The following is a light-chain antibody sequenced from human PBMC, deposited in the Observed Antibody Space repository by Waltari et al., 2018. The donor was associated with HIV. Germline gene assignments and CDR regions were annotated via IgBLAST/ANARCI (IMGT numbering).Light chain of an antibody. CDR1: SSDVGAYNY. J-gene: IGLJ3*02. V-gene: IGLV2-11*01. CDR3: CSYAGTWL. Sequence: QSALTQPHSVSGSPGQSVTLSCTGTSSDVGAYNYVSGYQRHPGKAPKLMIYDVTKRPSGVPDRCAGSKSGNTAALTSSGLQAEDDAEYYCCSYAGTWLFGGGTKLTVL. CDR2: DVT.